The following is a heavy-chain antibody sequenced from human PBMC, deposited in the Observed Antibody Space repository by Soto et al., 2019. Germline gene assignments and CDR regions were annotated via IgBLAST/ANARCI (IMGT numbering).Heavy chain of an antibody. V-gene: IGHV3-33*01. CDR2: IWKDGNNE. CDR1: GFSFRTYA. D-gene: IGHD4-17*01. CDR3: VRYLTVTTLHAFDV. Sequence: QVRLVESGGGVVQPGGSLRLSCVASGFSFRTYALHWVRQTPGKGLEWVAYIWKDGNNERYAASVEGRFAISRDVSRNTLSLQMNSLTAEDTALYHCVRYLTVTTLHAFDVWGQGAMVTVSS. J-gene: IGHJ3*01.